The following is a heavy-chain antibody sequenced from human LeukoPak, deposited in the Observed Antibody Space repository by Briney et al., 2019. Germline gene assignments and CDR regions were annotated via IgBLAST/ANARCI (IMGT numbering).Heavy chain of an antibody. D-gene: IGHD5-12*01. Sequence: SETLSLTCTVPGGSISSDYWSWIRQSPGKGLEWIGYIYYSGTTSYNPSLKSRVTIPLDTSKNQFSLKLSSVTAADTAVYYCAREAYTGFDLEAFDCWGQGTLVTVSS. J-gene: IGHJ4*02. CDR1: GGSISSDY. CDR3: AREAYTGFDLEAFDC. V-gene: IGHV4-59*01. CDR2: IYYSGTT.